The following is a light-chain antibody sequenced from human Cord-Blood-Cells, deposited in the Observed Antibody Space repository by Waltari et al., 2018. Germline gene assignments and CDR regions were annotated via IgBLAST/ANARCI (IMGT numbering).Light chain of an antibody. V-gene: IGLV1-47*01. CDR2: RNN. Sequence: QSVLTQPPSASGTPGQRVTISCSGSSSNIGSNYVYWYQQLPGTAPKLLIYRNNQRPSGAPDRSSGSKSGTSASLAISGLRSEDEADYYCAAWDDSLSGYVFGTGTKVTVL. J-gene: IGLJ1*01. CDR3: AAWDDSLSGYV. CDR1: SSNIGSNY.